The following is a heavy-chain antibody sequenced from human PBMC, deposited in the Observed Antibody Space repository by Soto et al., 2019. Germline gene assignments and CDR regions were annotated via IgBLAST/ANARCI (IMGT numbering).Heavy chain of an antibody. CDR2: IYYSGST. J-gene: IGHJ5*02. D-gene: IGHD3-10*01. V-gene: IGHV4-59*01. CDR3: ARAGTTMVRGVISGWFDP. Sequence: LSLTCTVSGGSISSYYWSWIRQPPGKGLEWIGYIYYSGSTNYNPSLRSRVTISVDTSKNQFSLKLSSVTAADTAVYYCARAGTTMVRGVISGWFDPWGQGTLVTVSS. CDR1: GGSISSYY.